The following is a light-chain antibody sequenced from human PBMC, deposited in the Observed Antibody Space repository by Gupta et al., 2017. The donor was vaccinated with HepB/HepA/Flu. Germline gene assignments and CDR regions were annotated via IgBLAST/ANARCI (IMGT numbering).Light chain of an antibody. CDR3: MPSIPLWT. V-gene: IGKV2D-29*01. J-gene: IGKJ1*01. CDR2: GVS. Sequence: DIVMTQTPRSLSVTPGQPASISCRSSQSLLHSTGKTSLHWYLQKPGQPPQLLIYGVSNPCSGVPDRFSGSGSGTDFTLKISRVDAEDVGVYYCMPSIPLWTFGQGTKGE. CDR1: QSLLHSTGKTS.